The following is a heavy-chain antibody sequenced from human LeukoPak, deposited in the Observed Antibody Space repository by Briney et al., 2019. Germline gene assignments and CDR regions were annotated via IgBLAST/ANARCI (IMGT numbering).Heavy chain of an antibody. CDR1: GYTFTSYG. CDR2: ISAYNGNT. CDR3: ARASTAAGTSDAFDI. J-gene: IGHJ3*02. Sequence: ASVKVSCKASGYTFTSYGISWVRQAPGQGLEWMGWISAYNGNTNYAQKLQGRVTVTTDTSTSTAYMELRSLRSDDTAVYYCARASTAAGTSDAFDIWGQGTMVTVSS. V-gene: IGHV1-18*01. D-gene: IGHD6-13*01.